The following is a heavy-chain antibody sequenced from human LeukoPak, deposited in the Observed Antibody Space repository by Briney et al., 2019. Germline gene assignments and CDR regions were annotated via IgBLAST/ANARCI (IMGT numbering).Heavy chain of an antibody. CDR3: ARRRVVVVAATVPSLKRYWYFDL. D-gene: IGHD2-15*01. CDR2: INHSGST. J-gene: IGHJ2*01. Sequence: TLSLTCAVYGGSFSGYYWSWIRQPPGKGLEWIGEINHSGSTNYNPSLKSRVTISVDTSKNQFSLKLSSVTAADTAVYYCARRRVVVVAATVPSLKRYWYFDLWGRGTLVTVSS. V-gene: IGHV4-34*01. CDR1: GGSFSGYY.